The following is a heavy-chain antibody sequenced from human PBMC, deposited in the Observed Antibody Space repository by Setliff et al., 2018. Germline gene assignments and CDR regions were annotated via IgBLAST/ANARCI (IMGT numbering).Heavy chain of an antibody. J-gene: IGHJ4*02. CDR1: GGSISSGTYY. CDR2: IYTSGST. CDR3: AKVPNSGGYAGPFDF. D-gene: IGHD5-12*01. Sequence: PSETLSLTCTVSGGSISSGTYYWSWIRQPAGKGLEWIGRIYTSGSTNYNPSLKSRVTMSLDTSKNQFSLKLTSVTAADTAVYYCAKVPNSGGYAGPFDFWGQGTLVTVSS. V-gene: IGHV4-61*02.